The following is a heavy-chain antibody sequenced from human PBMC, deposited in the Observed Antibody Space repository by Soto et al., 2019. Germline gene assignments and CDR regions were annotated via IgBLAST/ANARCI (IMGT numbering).Heavy chain of an antibody. Sequence: PSETLSLTCTVSGGSISSGGHYWTWIRQHPGKDLEWIGYIYYSGSTYYNPSLKSRVTISVDTSKNQFSLEVNSVTAADTAVYYCGRVHHVTSGPLGGYSDYWGQGTLFTFSS. CDR1: GGSISSGGHY. J-gene: IGHJ4*02. CDR3: GRVHHVTSGPLGGYSDY. V-gene: IGHV4-31*03. D-gene: IGHD3-22*01. CDR2: IYYSGST.